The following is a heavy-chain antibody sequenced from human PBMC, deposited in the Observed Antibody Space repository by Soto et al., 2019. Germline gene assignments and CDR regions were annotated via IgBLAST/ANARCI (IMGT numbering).Heavy chain of an antibody. J-gene: IGHJ6*02. Sequence: LRLSCAASGFTFSSYGMHWVRQAPGKGLEWVAVISYDGSNKYYADSVKGRFTISRDNSKNTLYLQMNSLRAEDTAVYYCAKDASYYYYGMDVWGQGTTVTVSS. V-gene: IGHV3-30*18. CDR2: ISYDGSNK. CDR1: GFTFSSYG. CDR3: AKDASYYYYGMDV.